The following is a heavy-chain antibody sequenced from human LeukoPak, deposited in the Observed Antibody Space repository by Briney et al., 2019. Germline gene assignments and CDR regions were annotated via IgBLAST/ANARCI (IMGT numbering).Heavy chain of an antibody. J-gene: IGHJ4*02. D-gene: IGHD6-13*01. CDR3: ARDSYSSSWLHYFDY. Sequence: GGSLRLSCAASGFIVSSNSMSWVRQAPGKGLEWVSVIYSGGSTYYADSVKGRFTISRDNSKNTLYLQLNNLRAEDTAVYYCARDSYSSSWLHYFDYWGQGTLVTVSA. V-gene: IGHV3-53*01. CDR2: IYSGGST. CDR1: GFIVSSNS.